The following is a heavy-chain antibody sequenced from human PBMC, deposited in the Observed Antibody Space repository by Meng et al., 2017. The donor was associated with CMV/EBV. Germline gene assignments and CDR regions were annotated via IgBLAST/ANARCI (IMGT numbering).Heavy chain of an antibody. CDR3: ARVVPAATYGMDV. D-gene: IGHD2-2*01. CDR1: GGSFSGYY. V-gene: IGHV4-34*01. J-gene: IGHJ6*02. Sequence: SETLSLTCAVYGGSFSGYYWSWIRQPPGKGLEWIGEINHSGSTNYNPSLKSRVTISVDTSKNQFSLKLSSVTAADTAVYYCARVVPAATYGMDVWGQGTTVTVSS. CDR2: INHSGST.